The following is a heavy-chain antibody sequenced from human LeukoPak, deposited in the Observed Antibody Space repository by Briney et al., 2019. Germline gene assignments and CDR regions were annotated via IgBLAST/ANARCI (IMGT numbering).Heavy chain of an antibody. CDR3: ARYGSGSYYRIY. J-gene: IGHJ4*02. CDR1: GGSISSSSYY. V-gene: IGHV4-39*01. D-gene: IGHD3-10*01. Sequence: SETLSFTCTVSGGSISSSSYYWGWIRQPPGKGLEWIGSIYYSGSTYYNPSLKSRVTISVDTSKNQFSLKLSSVTAADTAVYYCARYGSGSYYRIYWGQGTLVTVSS. CDR2: IYYSGST.